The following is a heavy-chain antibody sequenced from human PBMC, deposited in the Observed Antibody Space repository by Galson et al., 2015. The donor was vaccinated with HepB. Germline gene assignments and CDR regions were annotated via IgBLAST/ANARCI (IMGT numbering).Heavy chain of an antibody. CDR3: ARVAYYDSSPFDY. J-gene: IGHJ4*02. D-gene: IGHD3-22*01. CDR2: INPNSGGT. V-gene: IGHV1-2*02. CDR1: GYTFTGYY. Sequence: SVKVSCKASGYTFTGYYMHWVRQAPGQGLEWMGWINPNSGGTNYAQKFQGRVTMTRDTSISTAYMELSRLRSDDTAVYYCARVAYYDSSPFDYWGQGTLVTVSS.